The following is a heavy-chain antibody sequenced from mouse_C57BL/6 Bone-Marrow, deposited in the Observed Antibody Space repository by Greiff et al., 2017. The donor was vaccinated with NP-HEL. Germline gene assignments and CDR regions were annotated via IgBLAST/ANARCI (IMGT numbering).Heavy chain of an antibody. J-gene: IGHJ4*01. CDR3: VRRLRDYAMDY. CDR1: GFSFNTYA. CDR2: IRSKSNNYAT. Sequence: EVQGVESGGGLVQPKGSLKLSCAASGFSFNTYAMNWVRQAPGKGLEWVARIRSKSNNYATYYADSVKDRFTISRDDSESMLYLQMNNLKTEDTAMYYCVRRLRDYAMDYWGQGTSVTVSS. V-gene: IGHV10-1*01.